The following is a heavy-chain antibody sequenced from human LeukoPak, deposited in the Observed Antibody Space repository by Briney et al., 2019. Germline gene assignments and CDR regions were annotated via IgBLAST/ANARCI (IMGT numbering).Heavy chain of an antibody. Sequence: PGGSLRLSCSASGFTFSSYGMQRVRQAPGKGLEYVSAISSDGGSTYYADSVKGRFTISRDNTKNTLYVQMSSLRAEDTAVYYCVKCSGGSCYKPIDIWGQGTMVTVSS. CDR3: VKCSGGSCYKPIDI. D-gene: IGHD2-15*01. CDR2: ISSDGGST. CDR1: GFTFSSYG. V-gene: IGHV3-64*05. J-gene: IGHJ3*02.